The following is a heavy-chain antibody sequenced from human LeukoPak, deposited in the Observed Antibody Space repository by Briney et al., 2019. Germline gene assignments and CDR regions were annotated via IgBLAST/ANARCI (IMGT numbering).Heavy chain of an antibody. Sequence: SVKVSCKASGYTFTSYAMNWVRQAPGQGLEWMGRIIPILNIADYAQKFQGRVTITADTSTSTAYMELSSLRSEDTAVYYCARGPFYDYVWGSLYYFDYWGQGTLVTVSS. V-gene: IGHV1-69*04. CDR2: IIPILNIA. CDR1: GYTFTSYA. CDR3: ARGPFYDYVWGSLYYFDY. D-gene: IGHD3-16*01. J-gene: IGHJ4*02.